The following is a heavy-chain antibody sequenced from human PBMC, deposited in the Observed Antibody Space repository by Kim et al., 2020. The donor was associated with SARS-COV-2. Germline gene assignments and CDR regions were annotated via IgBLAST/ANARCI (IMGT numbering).Heavy chain of an antibody. Sequence: GGSLRLSCVASGFRFDDYGMHWVRQAPGKGLEWVAGISWNSGSIEYADSVKGRFSISRDNAKNSLYLQMNSLKPEDTAFYYCGKVNQISSWSDLGAFDIWGQGTMVTVSS. D-gene: IGHD2-2*01. CDR2: ISWNSGSI. CDR1: GFRFDDYG. V-gene: IGHV3-9*01. CDR3: GKVNQISSWSDLGAFDI. J-gene: IGHJ3*02.